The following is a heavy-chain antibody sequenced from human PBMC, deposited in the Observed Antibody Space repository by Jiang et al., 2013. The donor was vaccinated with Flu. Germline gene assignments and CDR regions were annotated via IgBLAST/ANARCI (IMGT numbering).Heavy chain of an antibody. J-gene: IGHJ4*02. CDR1: GVSVTSGDHY. D-gene: IGHD3-10*01. CDR3: ARTKLLLIWFGETPDYFDY. V-gene: IGHV4-30-4*01. Sequence: SLTCTVSGVSVTSGDHYWSWIRQSQEGLEWIGNFYYRGSTYYNPSLKSRVSISVDTSKNQFSLEVTHVTAADTAVYYCARTKLLLIWFGETPDYFDYWGQGILVTVSS. CDR2: FYYRGST.